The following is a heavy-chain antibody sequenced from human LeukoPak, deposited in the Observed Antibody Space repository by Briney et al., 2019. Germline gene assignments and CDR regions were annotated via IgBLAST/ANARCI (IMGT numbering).Heavy chain of an antibody. CDR3: ARDTIGQQWLVPY. CDR2: ISSSGSTI. D-gene: IGHD6-19*01. CDR1: GFTFSDYY. Sequence: GGSLRLSCAASGFTFSDYYMSWIRQAPGKGLEWVSYISSSGSTIYYADSVRGRFTISRDNAKNSLYLQMNSLRAEDTAVYYCARDTIGQQWLVPYWGQGTLVTVSS. V-gene: IGHV3-11*04. J-gene: IGHJ4*02.